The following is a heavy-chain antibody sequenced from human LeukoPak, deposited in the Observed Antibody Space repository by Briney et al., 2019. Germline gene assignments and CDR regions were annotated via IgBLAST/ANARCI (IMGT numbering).Heavy chain of an antibody. D-gene: IGHD4-17*01. J-gene: IGHJ4*02. Sequence: SVKVSCKASGGTFSSYAISWVRQAPGQGLEWMGGIIPILGTANYAQKFQGRVTITTDESTSTAYMELSSLRSEDTAVYYCARGSPYYGDYDYWGQGTLVTVSS. CDR2: IIPILGTA. CDR3: ARGSPYYGDYDY. V-gene: IGHV1-69*05. CDR1: GGTFSSYA.